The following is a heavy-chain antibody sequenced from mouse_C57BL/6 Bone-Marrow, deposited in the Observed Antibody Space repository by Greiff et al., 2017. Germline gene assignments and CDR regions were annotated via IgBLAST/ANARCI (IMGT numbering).Heavy chain of an antibody. D-gene: IGHD1-1*01. CDR1: GYTFTSYW. V-gene: IGHV1-69*01. Sequence: QVQLQQPGAELVMPGASVKLSCKASGYTFTSYWMHWVKQRPGQGLEWIGEIDPSDSYTNYNQKFKGKSTLTVDKSSSTASMQLSSLTSEDSAVYYCARRGYYGVDYWGQGTTLTVSS. CDR3: ARRGYYGVDY. CDR2: IDPSDSYT. J-gene: IGHJ2*01.